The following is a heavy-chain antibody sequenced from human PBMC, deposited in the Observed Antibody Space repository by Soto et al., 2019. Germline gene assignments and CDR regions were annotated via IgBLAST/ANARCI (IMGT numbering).Heavy chain of an antibody. V-gene: IGHV6-1*01. CDR3: ARVNWTLGYYGMDV. D-gene: IGHD1-1*01. Sequence: SQTVALTCAIPGASVSSNSATWNWIRQSPSRGLEWLGRTYYRSKWYNDYAVSVKSRITINPDTSKNQFSLQLNSVTPEDTAVYYCARVNWTLGYYGMDVWGQGTTVTVSS. CDR2: TYYRSKWYN. CDR1: GASVSSNSAT. J-gene: IGHJ6*02.